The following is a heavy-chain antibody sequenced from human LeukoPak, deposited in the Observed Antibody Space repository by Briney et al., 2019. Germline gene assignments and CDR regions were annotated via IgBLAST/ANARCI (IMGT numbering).Heavy chain of an antibody. J-gene: IGHJ5*02. CDR2: INPNSGGT. D-gene: IGHD3-16*01. Sequence: ASVKVSCKASGYTFTSYYMHWVRQAPGQGLEWMGWINPNSGGTNYAQKFQGRVTMTRDTSISTAYMELSRLRSDDTAVYYCARDRGESVQPTIYNRFDRWGQGTLVTVSS. CDR1: GYTFTSYY. V-gene: IGHV1-2*02. CDR3: ARDRGESVQPTIYNRFDR.